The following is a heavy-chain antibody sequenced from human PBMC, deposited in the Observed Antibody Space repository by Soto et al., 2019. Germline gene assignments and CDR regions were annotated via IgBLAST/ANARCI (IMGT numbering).Heavy chain of an antibody. V-gene: IGHV6-1*01. J-gene: IGHJ6*02. Sequence: SQPLSLTCAISGDSVSSNSAAWNGIRQSPSRGLEWLGRTYYRSKWYNDYAVSVKSRITINPDTSKNQFSLQLNSVTPEDTAVYYCARAYTIFGVDFYYYYGMDVWGQGTTVTVSS. CDR3: ARAYTIFGVDFYYYYGMDV. CDR1: GDSVSSNSAA. CDR2: TYYRSKWYN. D-gene: IGHD3-3*01.